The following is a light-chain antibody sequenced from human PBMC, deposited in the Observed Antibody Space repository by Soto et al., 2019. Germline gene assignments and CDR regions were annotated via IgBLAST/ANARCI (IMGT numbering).Light chain of an antibody. CDR1: SSGVGGYNY. Sequence: QSVPTQPPSASGSPGRSVTFSCSGTSSGVGGYNYVSWYQQYPGKAPKLMIYEVYKRPSGVPDRFSGSKSGNTASLTVSGLQPEDEADYYCSAYAGSSTWVFGGGTKLTLL. V-gene: IGLV2-8*01. CDR2: EVY. J-gene: IGLJ2*01. CDR3: SAYAGSSTWV.